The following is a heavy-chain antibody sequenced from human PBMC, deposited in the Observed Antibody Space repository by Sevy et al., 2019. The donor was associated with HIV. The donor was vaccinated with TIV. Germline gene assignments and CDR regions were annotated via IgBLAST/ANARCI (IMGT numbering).Heavy chain of an antibody. CDR1: GFTFSIYW. J-gene: IGHJ4*02. Sequence: GGSLRLSCAASGFTFSIYWMTWVRQAPGKGLEWVANIKEDGSAEYYVDSVKGRFTISRDNAKNSLFLQLNSLRVDTAMYYCARDSPGYGAYDYLGQGTLVTVSS. V-gene: IGHV3-7*01. CDR3: ARDSPGYGAYDY. CDR2: IKEDGSAE. D-gene: IGHD5-18*01.